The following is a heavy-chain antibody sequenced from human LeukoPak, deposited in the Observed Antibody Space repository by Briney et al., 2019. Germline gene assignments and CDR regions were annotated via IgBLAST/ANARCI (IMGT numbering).Heavy chain of an antibody. CDR2: ISSSRTI. Sequence: GGSLRLSCAASGFTFSRYIMNWVRQAPGKGVEWVSYISSSRTIYYADSVKGRFTISRDNAKNSLYLQMNSLRAEDTAVYYCARRGFVAGLKGFSDYWGQGTLVTVSS. D-gene: IGHD6-19*01. J-gene: IGHJ4*02. CDR3: ARRGFVAGLKGFSDY. V-gene: IGHV3-48*01. CDR1: GFTFSRYI.